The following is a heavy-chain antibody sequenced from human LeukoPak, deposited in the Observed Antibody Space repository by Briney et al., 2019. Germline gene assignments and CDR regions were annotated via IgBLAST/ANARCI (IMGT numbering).Heavy chain of an antibody. Sequence: GGSLRLSCAASGFTFSSYGMHWVRQAPGKGLEWVAFIRYDGNNKYYVDSVKGRFTISRDNSKNTLYLQMNSLRAEDTAVYCCAKFPNYYDSRGYHYFDYWGQGTLVTVSS. CDR3: AKFPNYYDSRGYHYFDY. J-gene: IGHJ4*02. CDR1: GFTFSSYG. V-gene: IGHV3-30*02. D-gene: IGHD3-22*01. CDR2: IRYDGNNK.